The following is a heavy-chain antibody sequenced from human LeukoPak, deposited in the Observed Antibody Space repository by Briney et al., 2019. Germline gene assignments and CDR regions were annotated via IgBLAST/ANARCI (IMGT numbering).Heavy chain of an antibody. V-gene: IGHV4-31*03. D-gene: IGHD1-7*01. CDR1: GVSINSGAYY. CDR3: ARVGTHDRTASSDY. Sequence: SQTLSLTCTVSGVSINSGAYYWSWIRQHPGKGLEWIGYIYYTGNSNYNPSLRSRVSIAVDTSKNQFSLKLNSVTAADTAVYFCARVGTHDRTASSDYWGQGTLITVSS. J-gene: IGHJ4*02. CDR2: IYYTGNS.